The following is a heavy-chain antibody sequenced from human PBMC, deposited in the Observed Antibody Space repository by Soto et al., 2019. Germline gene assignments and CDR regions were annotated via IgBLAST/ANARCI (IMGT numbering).Heavy chain of an antibody. D-gene: IGHD4-17*01. CDR1: GFTFSRYW. Sequence: GGSLRLSCAASGFTFSRYWMSWVRQAPGKGLEWVGNIRQDGSEVFFVDSVKGRFTISRDNAKSTLFLQMDSLRAEDTAVYYCARDPDYGNPDYWGQGTLVTVSS. V-gene: IGHV3-7*01. CDR3: ARDPDYGNPDY. CDR2: IRQDGSEV. J-gene: IGHJ4*02.